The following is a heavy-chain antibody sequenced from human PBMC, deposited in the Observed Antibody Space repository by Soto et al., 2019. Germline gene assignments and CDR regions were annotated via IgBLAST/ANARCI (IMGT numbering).Heavy chain of an antibody. Sequence: QVQLVESGGGVVQPGRSLRLSCAASGFTFSSYAMHWVRQAPGKGLEWVAVISYDGSNKYYADSVKGRFTISRDNSKNTLYLQMNSLRAEDTAVYYCARAGSGDYDFDYWGQGTLVTVSS. CDR2: ISYDGSNK. D-gene: IGHD4-17*01. V-gene: IGHV3-30-3*01. CDR3: ARAGSGDYDFDY. CDR1: GFTFSSYA. J-gene: IGHJ4*02.